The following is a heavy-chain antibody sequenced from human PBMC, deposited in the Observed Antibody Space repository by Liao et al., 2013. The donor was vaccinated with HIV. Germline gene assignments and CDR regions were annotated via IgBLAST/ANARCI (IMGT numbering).Heavy chain of an antibody. D-gene: IGHD6-19*01. CDR3: ARDPRYSSGWYWVDY. CDR1: GGSISSYQ. CDR2: IYTSGST. J-gene: IGHJ4*02. Sequence: QVQLQESGPGLVKPSETLPLTCTVSGGSISSYQWNWIRQPAGKGLEWIGRIYTSGSTNYNPSLKSRVTMSVDTSKNQFSLKLTSVTAADTAVYYCARDPRYSSGWYWVDYWGQGTLVTVSS. V-gene: IGHV4-4*07.